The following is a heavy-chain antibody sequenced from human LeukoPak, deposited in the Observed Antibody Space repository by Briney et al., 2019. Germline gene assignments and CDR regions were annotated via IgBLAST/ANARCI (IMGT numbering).Heavy chain of an antibody. V-gene: IGHV2-5*02. Sequence: SGPTLVKATQTLTLTCTFSGFSLSTNGVGVAWIRQPPGKALEWLALIYGDDHKRYSPSLKSRLTINKDTSKNQVVLTVTNLDPMDTATYYCAHQFTMVVEFDYWGQGTLVTVSS. D-gene: IGHD3-22*01. CDR2: IYGDDHK. CDR3: AHQFTMVVEFDY. CDR1: GFSLSTNGVG. J-gene: IGHJ4*02.